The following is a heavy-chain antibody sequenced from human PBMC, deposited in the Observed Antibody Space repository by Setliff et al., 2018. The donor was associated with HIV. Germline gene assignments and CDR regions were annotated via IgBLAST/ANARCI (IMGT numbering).Heavy chain of an antibody. CDR3: ARGTTLNVVPDAFDI. CDR2: IYHAGNT. V-gene: IGHV4-38-2*02. CDR1: GYSISSGYY. D-gene: IGHD4-17*01. J-gene: IGHJ3*02. Sequence: SETLSLTCTVPGYSISSGYYWAWIWQPPGKGLEWIGYIYHAGNTYYNPSLKSRVTISVDTSKNQISLRLNSLTAADTAVYYCARGTTLNVVPDAFDIWGQGTMVTVSS.